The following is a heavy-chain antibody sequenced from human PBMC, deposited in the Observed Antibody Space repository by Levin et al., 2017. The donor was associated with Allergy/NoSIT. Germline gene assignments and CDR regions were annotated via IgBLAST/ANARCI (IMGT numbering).Heavy chain of an antibody. CDR2: ISSSSSYT. CDR3: ARDKEYYYYYYMDV. J-gene: IGHJ6*03. Sequence: PGGSLRLSCAASGFTFSVYYMSWIRQAPGKGLEWVSYISSSSSYTNYADSVKGRFTISRDNAKNSLYLQMNSLRAEDTAVYYCARDKEYYYYYYMDVWGKGTTVTVSS. V-gene: IGHV3-11*05. CDR1: GFTFSVYY.